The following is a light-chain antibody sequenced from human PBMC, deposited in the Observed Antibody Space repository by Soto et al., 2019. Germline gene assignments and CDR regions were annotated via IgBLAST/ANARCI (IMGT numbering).Light chain of an antibody. CDR3: QQYSSSVT. V-gene: IGKV1-5*01. CDR1: QSIGTW. J-gene: IGKJ1*01. Sequence: DIQMTQSPSTLSASVGDRVTITCRASQSIGTWLAWYQQRPGKAPKLLIYDASTLEGGVPSRFSGSGSGTDFTLTISSLQPDDFATYYCQQYSSSVTFGQGTKVDIK. CDR2: DAS.